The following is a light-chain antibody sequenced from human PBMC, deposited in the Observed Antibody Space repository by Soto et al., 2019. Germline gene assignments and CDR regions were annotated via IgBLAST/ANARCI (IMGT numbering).Light chain of an antibody. CDR3: QQANSFPLT. Sequence: DIQMTQSPSSMSASLGDRVTITCRASQGITYRLAWYQQRPGRAPKCLIYAASILESGVPSRFTGSGSGTNFTLTINDLQPEDFATYFCQQANSFPLTFGQGTRLEIK. J-gene: IGKJ5*01. V-gene: IGKV1-12*01. CDR1: QGITYR. CDR2: AAS.